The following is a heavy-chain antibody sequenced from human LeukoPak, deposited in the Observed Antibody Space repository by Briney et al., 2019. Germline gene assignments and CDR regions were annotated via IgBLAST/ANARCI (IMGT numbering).Heavy chain of an antibody. J-gene: IGHJ4*02. CDR2: ISWNSGSI. CDR3: AKTTSRYYYDSSGYYGRYFDY. V-gene: IGHV3-9*01. CDR1: GFTFDDYA. Sequence: GGSLRLSCAASGFTFDDYAMHWVRHAPGKGLEWVSGISWNSGSIGYADSVKGRFTISRDNAKNSLYLQMNSLRAEDTALYYCAKTTSRYYYDSSGYYGRYFDYWGQGTLVTVSS. D-gene: IGHD3-22*01.